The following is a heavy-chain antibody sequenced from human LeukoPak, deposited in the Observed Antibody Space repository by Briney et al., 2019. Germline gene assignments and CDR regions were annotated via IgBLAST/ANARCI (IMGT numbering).Heavy chain of an antibody. CDR3: AREDGPTCEGRFVH. V-gene: IGHV3-33*01. CDR2: IQTDGSDK. Sequence: GRSLRLSCAASGFTFTNYGMTWVRQAPDKGLEWVTFIQTDGSDKYYADSVKGRFTISRNNSKNTVFLQVNNVRAEDTAVYFCAREDGPTCEGRFVHWGQGTLVTVSS. CDR1: GFTFTNYG. J-gene: IGHJ5*02.